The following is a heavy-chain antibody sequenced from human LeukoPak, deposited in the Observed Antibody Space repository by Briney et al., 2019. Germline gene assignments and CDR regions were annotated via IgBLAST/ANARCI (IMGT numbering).Heavy chain of an antibody. CDR1: GFTFSSYG. CDR2: ISYDGSNK. CDR3: AKGMVVAAKLLNFDY. V-gene: IGHV3-30*18. D-gene: IGHD2-15*01. Sequence: PGRSLRLSGAASGFTFSSYGMPWVRQAPGKGLEWVAVISYDGSNKYYADSVKGRFTISRDNSKNTLYLQMNSLRAEDTAVYYCAKGMVVAAKLLNFDYWGQGTLVTVSS. J-gene: IGHJ4*02.